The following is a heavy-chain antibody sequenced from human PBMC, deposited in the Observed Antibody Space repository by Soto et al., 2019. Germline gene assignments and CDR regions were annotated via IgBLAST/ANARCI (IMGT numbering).Heavy chain of an antibody. Sequence: EVQLVESGGNLVQPGGSLRLSCVASGFSFRSYSMNWVRQAPGKGPEWVAYVSGSGNTQYYADSVKGRFTFSRDNAMQSLYLQLNSLRDEDTAVYYCARDPKSGNQKLYFDYWGQGALVTVSS. CDR3: ARDPKSGNQKLYFDY. CDR2: VSGSGNTQ. J-gene: IGHJ4*02. V-gene: IGHV3-48*02. D-gene: IGHD1-26*01. CDR1: GFSFRSYS.